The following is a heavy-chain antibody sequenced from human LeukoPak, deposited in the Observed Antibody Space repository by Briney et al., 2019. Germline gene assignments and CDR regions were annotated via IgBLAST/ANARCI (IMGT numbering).Heavy chain of an antibody. V-gene: IGHV3-7*01. CDR3: ARGGYDFWSGYYFLDY. J-gene: IGHJ4*02. Sequence: GGSLRLSCAASGFTFSSYWMSWVRQAPGKGLEWVANIKRDGSEKYYVDSVKGRFTISRDNAKNSLYLQMNSLRAEDTAVYYCARGGYDFWSGYYFLDYWGQGTLVTVSS. CDR1: GFTFSSYW. D-gene: IGHD3-3*01. CDR2: IKRDGSEK.